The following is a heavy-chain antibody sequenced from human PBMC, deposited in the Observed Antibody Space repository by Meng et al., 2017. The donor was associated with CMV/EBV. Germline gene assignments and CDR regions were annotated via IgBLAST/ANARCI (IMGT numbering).Heavy chain of an antibody. CDR3: ARGSLSVSAVDY. CDR1: GYSISSGYY. D-gene: IGHD1-26*01. Sequence: GSLRLSCTVSGYSISSGYYWGWIRQPPGKGLEWIGSIYHSGSTYYNPSLKSRVTISVDTSKNQFSLKLSSVTAADTAVYYCARGSLSVSAVDYWGQGTLVTVSS. V-gene: IGHV4-38-2*02. CDR2: IYHSGST. J-gene: IGHJ4*02.